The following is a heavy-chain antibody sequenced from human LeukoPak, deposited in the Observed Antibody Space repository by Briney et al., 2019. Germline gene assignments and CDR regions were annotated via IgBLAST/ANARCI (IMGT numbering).Heavy chain of an antibody. CDR1: GYTFTGYY. Sequence: ASVKVSCKPSGYTFTGYYIHWVRQAPGPRLEWMGRINPNRGSTNYAQKFHGKVTMTRDTSISTAYMELSRLRSDDTAVYYCARDQAGATMEGWGQGTLVTVSS. J-gene: IGHJ4*02. CDR3: ARDQAGATMEG. CDR2: INPNRGST. D-gene: IGHD1-26*01. V-gene: IGHV1-2*06.